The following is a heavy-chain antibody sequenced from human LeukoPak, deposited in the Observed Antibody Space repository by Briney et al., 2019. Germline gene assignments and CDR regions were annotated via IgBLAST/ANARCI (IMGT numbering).Heavy chain of an antibody. J-gene: IGHJ4*02. CDR2: IYYSGSI. CDR1: GGSISNYY. CDR3: ARGARWSEY. V-gene: IGHV4-59*01. D-gene: IGHD2-15*01. Sequence: PSETLSLTCTVSGGSISNYYWTWIRQPPGKGLEWIGYIYYSGSIKYNPSLKSRVTMSLDTSKNRFSLNLNSVTAADTAVYYCARGARWSEYWGQGTLVTVSS.